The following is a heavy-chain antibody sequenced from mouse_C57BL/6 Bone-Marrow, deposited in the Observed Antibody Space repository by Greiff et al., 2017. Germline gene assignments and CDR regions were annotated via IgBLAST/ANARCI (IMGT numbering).Heavy chain of an antibody. CDR2: INPYNGGT. D-gene: IGHD1-1*01. CDR1: GYTFTDYY. Sequence: EVQLQESGPVLVKPGASVKMSCKASGYTFTDYYMNWVKQSHGKSLEWIGVINPYNGGTSYNQKFKGKATLTVDKSSSTAYMELNSLTSEDSAVYYCARERAYYYGSSWFAYWGQGTLVTVSA. V-gene: IGHV1-19*01. CDR3: ARERAYYYGSSWFAY. J-gene: IGHJ3*01.